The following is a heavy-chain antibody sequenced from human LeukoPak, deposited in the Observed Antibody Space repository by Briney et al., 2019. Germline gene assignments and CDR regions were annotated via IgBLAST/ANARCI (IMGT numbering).Heavy chain of an antibody. CDR1: GGSFSGYY. J-gene: IGHJ4*02. D-gene: IGHD6-13*01. V-gene: IGHV4-34*01. Sequence: SETLSLTCAVYGGSFSGYYWSWIRQPPEKGLEWIGEINHSGSTNYNPSLKSRVTISVDTSKNQFSLKLTSLTAADTAVYFCAKDWGSTWYRGFFDSWGQGTLVTVSS. CDR3: AKDWGSTWYRGFFDS. CDR2: INHSGST.